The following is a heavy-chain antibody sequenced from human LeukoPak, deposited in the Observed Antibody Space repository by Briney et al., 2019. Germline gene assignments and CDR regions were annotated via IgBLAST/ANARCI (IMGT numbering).Heavy chain of an antibody. CDR3: ARDVGPTRSCFDI. V-gene: IGHV1-2*06. J-gene: IGHJ3*02. Sequence: VASVKVSCKASGGTFSSYAISWVRQAPGQGLEWMGRTNPDSGGTKYAQKFQGRVTMTRDTSISTAYMELSRLRSDDPAVYYCARDVGPTRSCFDIWGQGTMVTVSS. CDR2: TNPDSGGT. CDR1: GGTFSSYA. D-gene: IGHD3-10*01.